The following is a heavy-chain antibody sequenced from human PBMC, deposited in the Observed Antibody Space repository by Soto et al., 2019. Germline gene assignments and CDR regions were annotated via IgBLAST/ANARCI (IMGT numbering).Heavy chain of an antibody. J-gene: IGHJ4*02. V-gene: IGHV3-74*01. CDR2: IYFDGITT. CDR1: GFTFNPNW. D-gene: IGHD1-26*01. Sequence: EVQLVDSGGGVVQPGGSRRLSCTASGFTFNPNWMHWVRQAPGKGLVWASRIYFDGITTNYADSVKGRLTVSRDNAKNTVYLHVNTLRDEDTAVYYCARGGAMGVDYWGQGTLVTVSS. CDR3: ARGGAMGVDY.